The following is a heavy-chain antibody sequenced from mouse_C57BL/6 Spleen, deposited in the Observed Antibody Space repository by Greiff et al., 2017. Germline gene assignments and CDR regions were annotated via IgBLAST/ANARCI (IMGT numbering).Heavy chain of an antibody. CDR2: IYPGDGDT. CDR1: GYAFSSSW. Sequence: QVQLQQSGPELVKPGASVKISCKASGYAFSSSWMNWVKQRPGKGLEWIGRIYPGDGDTNYNGKFKGKATLTADKSSSTAYMQLSSLTSEDSAVYFCARENYDPLDYWGQGTTLTVSS. V-gene: IGHV1-82*01. D-gene: IGHD2-4*01. J-gene: IGHJ2*01. CDR3: ARENYDPLDY.